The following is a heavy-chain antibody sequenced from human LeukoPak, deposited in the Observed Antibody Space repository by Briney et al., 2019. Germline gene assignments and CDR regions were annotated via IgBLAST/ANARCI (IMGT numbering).Heavy chain of an antibody. V-gene: IGHV4-34*01. J-gene: IGHJ4*02. D-gene: IGHD2-2*01. Sequence: SETLSLTCAVYGGSFSGYYWSWIRQPPGKGLEWIGEINHSGSTNYNPSLKSRVTISVDTSKNQFSLKLSSVTAADTAVYYCARKTRVGYCSSTSCYDLALHSGGYFDYWGQGTLVTVSS. CDR3: ARKTRVGYCSSTSCYDLALHSGGYFDY. CDR1: GGSFSGYY. CDR2: INHSGST.